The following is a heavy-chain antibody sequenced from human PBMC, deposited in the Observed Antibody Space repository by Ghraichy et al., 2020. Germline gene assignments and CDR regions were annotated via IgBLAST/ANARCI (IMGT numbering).Heavy chain of an antibody. CDR2: IIPILGIA. Sequence: SVKVSCKASGGTFSSYAISWVRQAPGQGLEWMGRIIPILGIANYAQKFQGRVTITADKSTSTAYMELSSLRSEDTAVYYCARGKAYDSSGYYYYYYGMDVWGQGTTVTVSS. CDR3: ARGKAYDSSGYYYYYYGMDV. J-gene: IGHJ6*02. CDR1: GGTFSSYA. V-gene: IGHV1-69*04. D-gene: IGHD3-22*01.